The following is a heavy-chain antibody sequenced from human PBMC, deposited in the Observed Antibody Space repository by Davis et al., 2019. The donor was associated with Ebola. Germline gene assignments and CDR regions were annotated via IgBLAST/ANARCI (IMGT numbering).Heavy chain of an antibody. CDR2: IKEDGSEK. D-gene: IGHD2-15*01. J-gene: IGHJ6*02. V-gene: IGHV3-7*03. CDR1: GFTFSNSW. Sequence: GGSLRLSCAASGFTFSNSWMTWVRQAPGKGLEWVANIKEDGSEKYYVDSVKGRFTISRDNAKNSLYLQMNSLRAEDTAVYYCAREDYCSGGSCLPHYYYYAMDVWGQGTTVTVSS. CDR3: AREDYCSGGSCLPHYYYYAMDV.